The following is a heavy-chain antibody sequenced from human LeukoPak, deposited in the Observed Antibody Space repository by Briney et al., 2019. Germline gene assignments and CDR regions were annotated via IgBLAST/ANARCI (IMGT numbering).Heavy chain of an antibody. V-gene: IGHV3-33*01. D-gene: IGHD2-2*02. J-gene: IGHJ3*02. CDR1: GFTFSRYG. CDR3: ARERYCSSTSCYKEADAFDI. Sequence: GGSLRLSCAASGFTFSRYGMHWVRQAPGKGLEGVAVIWYDGSNKYYADSVKGRFTISRDNSKNTLYLQMNSLRAEDTAVYYCARERYCSSTSCYKEADAFDIWGQGTMVTVSS. CDR2: IWYDGSNK.